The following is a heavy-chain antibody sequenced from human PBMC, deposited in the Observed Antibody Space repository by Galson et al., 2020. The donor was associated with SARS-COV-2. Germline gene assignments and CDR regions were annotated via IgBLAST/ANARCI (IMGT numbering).Heavy chain of an antibody. CDR2: INPSGGST. CDR1: GYTFNSYY. V-gene: IGHV1-46*02. Sequence: ASVKVSCKASGYTFNSYYMYWVRQAPGQGLEWMGIINPSGGSTNYAQKFQGRVTMTRDTSTSTVYMELSSLRSEDTAVYYCARDAGTGNYDIWTGSLGASGMDVWGQGTTVTVSS. CDR3: ARDAGTGNYDIWTGSLGASGMDV. J-gene: IGHJ6*02. D-gene: IGHD3-9*01.